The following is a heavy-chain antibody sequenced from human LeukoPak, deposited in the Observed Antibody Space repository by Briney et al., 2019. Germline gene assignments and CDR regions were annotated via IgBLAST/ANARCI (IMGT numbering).Heavy chain of an antibody. CDR3: ARRISSSSETESSYYGMAV. Sequence: GESLKISCKGAGYTFTSYWISWVRQMPGKGLEWMGRIDPSDSYTNYSPSFQGHVTISAEKSISTAYLQWSSLRASDTAMYYCARRISSSSETESSYYGMAVWDQGTTVTVSS. J-gene: IGHJ6*01. D-gene: IGHD6-6*01. CDR1: GYTFTSYW. CDR2: IDPSDSYT. V-gene: IGHV5-10-1*01.